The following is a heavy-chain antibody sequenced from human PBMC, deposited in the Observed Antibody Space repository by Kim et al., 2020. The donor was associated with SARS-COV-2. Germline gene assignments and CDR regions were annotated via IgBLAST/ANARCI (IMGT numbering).Heavy chain of an antibody. CDR2: INPNSGGT. V-gene: IGHV1-2*02. D-gene: IGHD2-15*01. Sequence: ASVKVSCKASGYTFTGYYMHWVRQAPGQGLEWMGWINPNSGGTNYAQKFQGRVTMTRDTSISTAYMELSRLRSDDTAVYYCARWGKWVVAATLGTNWFDPWGQGTLVTVSS. CDR1: GYTFTGYY. CDR3: ARWGKWVVAATLGTNWFDP. J-gene: IGHJ5*02.